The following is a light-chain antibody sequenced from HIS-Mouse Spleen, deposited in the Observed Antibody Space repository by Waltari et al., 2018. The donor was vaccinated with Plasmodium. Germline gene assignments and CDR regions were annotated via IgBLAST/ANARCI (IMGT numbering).Light chain of an antibody. V-gene: IGKV3-20*01. Sequence: EIVLTQSPGTLSLSPGERATLSCRASQSVSSSYLAWYQKKPGQAPRLLIYGASSRATGIPERFSGSGCRKDFPHTISRLRPEDFAVYYWQQYGSSGTFGQGTKVEIK. CDR3: QQYGSSGT. J-gene: IGKJ1*01. CDR1: QSVSSSY. CDR2: GAS.